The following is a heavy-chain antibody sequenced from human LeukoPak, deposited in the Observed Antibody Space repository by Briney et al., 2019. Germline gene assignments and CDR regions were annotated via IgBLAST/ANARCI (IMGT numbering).Heavy chain of an antibody. J-gene: IGHJ6*03. V-gene: IGHV3-33*08. CDR2: IWYDGSDK. D-gene: IGHD4-23*01. Sequence: GGSLRLSCAASGFIFDNYVMNWVRQAPGKGLEWVAFIWYDGSDKYKADSVKGRFTISRDNSKNTLYLQMNSLRAEDTAVYYCARRTTVVTMAYYMDVWGKGTTVTVSS. CDR3: ARRTTVVTMAYYMDV. CDR1: GFIFDNYV.